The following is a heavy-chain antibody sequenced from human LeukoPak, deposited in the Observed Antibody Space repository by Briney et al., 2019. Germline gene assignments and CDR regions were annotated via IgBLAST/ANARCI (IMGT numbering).Heavy chain of an antibody. J-gene: IGHJ5*02. V-gene: IGHV3-30*03. D-gene: IGHD1-14*01. Sequence: GRSLRLSCAASGFTFSSYGMHWVRQAPGKGLEWVAVISYDGSNKYYADSVKGRFTISRDNSKNTLYLQMNSLRAEDTAVYYCARGGPDWFDPWGQGTLVTVSS. CDR1: GFTFSSYG. CDR3: ARGGPDWFDP. CDR2: ISYDGSNK.